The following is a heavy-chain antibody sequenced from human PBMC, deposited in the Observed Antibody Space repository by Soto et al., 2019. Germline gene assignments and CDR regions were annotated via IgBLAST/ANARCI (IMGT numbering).Heavy chain of an antibody. CDR2: IHAGGSF. V-gene: IGHV4-4*07. J-gene: IGHJ5*02. Sequence: QAQLQVSGPGLVKPAETLSLICNVSGGPITDSYWSWIRQSPGKGLGWIGRIHAGGSFNYNPSLRRRAAISVDTSKSQVSLRLTSVTAADTAVYFCARENTPEMTRGWFAPGGQGTLVTVSS. D-gene: IGHD3-10*01. CDR1: GGPITDSY. CDR3: ARENTPEMTRGWFAP.